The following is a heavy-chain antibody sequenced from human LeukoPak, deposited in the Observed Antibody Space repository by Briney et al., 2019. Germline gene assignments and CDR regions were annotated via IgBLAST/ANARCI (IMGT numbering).Heavy chain of an antibody. Sequence: GESLKISCKGSGYSFTNYWIGWVRQMPGKGLEGRGIIYPGDSDSRNSPSFQAQVSISADKSINTAYLQWSSLKASDTAMYYCARLSVIAADGTHYFDYWGQGTLVTVSS. CDR3: ARLSVIAADGTHYFDY. CDR1: GYSFTNYW. J-gene: IGHJ4*02. V-gene: IGHV5-51*01. D-gene: IGHD6-13*01. CDR2: IYPGDSDS.